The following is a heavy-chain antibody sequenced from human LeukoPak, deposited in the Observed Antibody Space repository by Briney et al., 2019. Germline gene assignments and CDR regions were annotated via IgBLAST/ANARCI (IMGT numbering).Heavy chain of an antibody. D-gene: IGHD2-15*01. Sequence: GESLKISCKGSGYTFTSYWIGWVRQMPGKGLEWMGIIYPGDSDTRYSPSFQGHVTISADKSISTAYLQWSSLKASDTAMYYCARRGYCSGGSCFSAEFDYWGQGTLVTVSS. CDR3: ARRGYCSGGSCFSAEFDY. CDR2: IYPGDSDT. V-gene: IGHV5-51*01. J-gene: IGHJ4*02. CDR1: GYTFTSYW.